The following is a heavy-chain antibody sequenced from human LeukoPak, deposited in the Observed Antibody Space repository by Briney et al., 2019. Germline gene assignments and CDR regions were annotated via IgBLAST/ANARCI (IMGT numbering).Heavy chain of an antibody. CDR3: ARGDRGYSYGYGLGYYYYMDV. D-gene: IGHD5-18*01. J-gene: IGHJ6*03. CDR1: GGSISSYY. CDR2: IYYSGST. Sequence: PSETLSLTCTVSGGSISSYYWSWIRQPPGKGLEWIGYIYYSGSTNYNPSLKSRVTISVDTSKNQFSLKLSSVTAADTAVYYCARGDRGYSYGYGLGYYYYMDVWGKGTTVTISS. V-gene: IGHV4-59*01.